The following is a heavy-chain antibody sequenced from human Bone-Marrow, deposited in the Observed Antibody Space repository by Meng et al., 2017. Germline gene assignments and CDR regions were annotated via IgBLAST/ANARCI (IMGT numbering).Heavy chain of an antibody. D-gene: IGHD3-10*01. Sequence: ASVKVSCKASGYTFTSYYMHWVRQAPGQGLEWMGWISAYNGNTNYAQKFQGRVTITADESTSTAYMELSSLRSEDTAVYYCARVAGPTQGSVRGVINNYFDYWGQGTLVTVSS. J-gene: IGHJ4*02. CDR3: ARVAGPTQGSVRGVINNYFDY. CDR1: GYTFTSYY. V-gene: IGHV1-18*04. CDR2: ISAYNGNT.